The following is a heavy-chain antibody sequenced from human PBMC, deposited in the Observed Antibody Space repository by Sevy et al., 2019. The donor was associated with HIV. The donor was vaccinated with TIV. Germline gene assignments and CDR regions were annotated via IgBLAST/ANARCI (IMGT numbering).Heavy chain of an antibody. D-gene: IGHD3-10*01. Sequence: GGSLRLSCAASGFTFSSYWMSWVRQAPGKGLEWVANIKQDGSEKYNVDSVKGRFTISRDNAKNSLYLQMNSLRAEDTAVHYCARVKGVLPTEYYFDYWGQGTLVTVSS. V-gene: IGHV3-7*03. CDR3: ARVKGVLPTEYYFDY. J-gene: IGHJ4*02. CDR1: GFTFSSYW. CDR2: IKQDGSEK.